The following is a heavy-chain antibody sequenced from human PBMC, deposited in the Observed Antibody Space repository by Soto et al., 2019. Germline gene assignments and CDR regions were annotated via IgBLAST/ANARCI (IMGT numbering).Heavy chain of an antibody. CDR1: GDSISSGDYC. CDR3: ARADFWSGYYNNGLYFDY. CDR2: IYYSGST. V-gene: IGHV4-30-4*01. D-gene: IGHD3-3*01. J-gene: IGHJ4*02. Sequence: QVQLQESGPGLVKPSQTLSLTCTVSGDSISSGDYCWSWIRQPPGKGLEWIGYIYYSGSTYYSPSLKSRVTISVDTSRNQFSLKLSSVTAADTAVYYCARADFWSGYYNNGLYFDYWGQGTLVTVSS.